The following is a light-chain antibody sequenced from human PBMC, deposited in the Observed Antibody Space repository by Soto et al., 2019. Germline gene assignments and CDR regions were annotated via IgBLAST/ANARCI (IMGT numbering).Light chain of an antibody. CDR3: SSYTSRSTLGV. V-gene: IGLV2-14*03. Sequence: QSALTQPASVSGSPGQSITISCTGTNSDIGGYNYVSWYQQHPGKAPKLMIYDVSNRPSGVSYRFSGSKSGNTASLTISGLQAEEEADYSCSSYTSRSTLGVFGGGTKVTVL. J-gene: IGLJ2*01. CDR1: NSDIGGYNY. CDR2: DVS.